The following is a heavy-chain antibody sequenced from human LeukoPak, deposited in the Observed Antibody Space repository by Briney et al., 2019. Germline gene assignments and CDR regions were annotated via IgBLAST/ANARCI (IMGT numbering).Heavy chain of an antibody. CDR1: GFTFSSYA. D-gene: IGHD2/OR15-2a*01. J-gene: IGHJ6*02. CDR2: ISSNGGST. V-gene: IGHV3-64*01. Sequence: GGSLRLSCAASGFTFSSYAMHWVRQAPGKGLEYVSAISSNGGSTYYANSVKGRFTISRDNYKNTLYLQMGSLRAEDMAVYYCARSATQPRIYDYYGMDVWGQGTTVTVSS. CDR3: ARSATQPRIYDYYGMDV.